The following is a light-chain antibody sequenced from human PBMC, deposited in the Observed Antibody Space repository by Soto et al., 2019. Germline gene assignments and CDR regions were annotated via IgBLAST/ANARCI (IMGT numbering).Light chain of an antibody. J-gene: IGKJ4*01. V-gene: IGKV3-20*01. CDR3: HQHSNWPLT. CDR1: QSVSSSY. Sequence: EIVLTQSPGTLSLSPGERATLSCRASQSVSSSYLAWYQQKPGQAPRLLIYGASSRATGIPDRFSGSGSGTDFTLTISSLEPEDFAVYYCHQHSNWPLTFGGGTKVDIK. CDR2: GAS.